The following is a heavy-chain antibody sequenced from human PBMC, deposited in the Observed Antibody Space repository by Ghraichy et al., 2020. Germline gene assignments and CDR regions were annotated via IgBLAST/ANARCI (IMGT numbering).Heavy chain of an antibody. CDR1: GGSIGSSNW. V-gene: IGHV4-4*02. J-gene: IGHJ6*02. CDR2: SYHSGST. CDR3: ARVAAAGYNYYYSMDV. Sequence: GVLRLSCAVSGGSIGSSNWWSWVRQPPGKGLEWIGESYHSGSTNYNPSLKSRVTISVDKSKNQFSLNLSSVTAADTAVYYCARVAAAGYNYYYSMDVWGQGTTVTVSS. D-gene: IGHD6-13*01.